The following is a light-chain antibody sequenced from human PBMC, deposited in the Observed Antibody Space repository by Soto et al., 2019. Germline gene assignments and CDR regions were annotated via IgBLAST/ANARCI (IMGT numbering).Light chain of an antibody. V-gene: IGKV1-33*01. CDR1: QDITNY. CDR2: DGS. J-gene: IGKJ5*01. Sequence: IQMPQSPSSLSASVGDRVTITCQASQDITNYLNWYQQKPGKAPRLLVYDGSNLDTGVPSRFSGSGSGTHFSFTISSLHPEDIATYYCQQFDSRPITFGQGTRLEI. CDR3: QQFDSRPIT.